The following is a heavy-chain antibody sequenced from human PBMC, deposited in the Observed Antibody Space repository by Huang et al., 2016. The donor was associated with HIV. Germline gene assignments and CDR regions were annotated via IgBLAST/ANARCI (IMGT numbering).Heavy chain of an antibody. CDR1: GASISGSNYY. J-gene: IGHJ4*02. V-gene: IGHV4-39*01. CDR3: ARSVVVVAAVRFYFDF. CDR2: IHYGGAK. D-gene: IGHD2-15*01. Sequence: LHESGPDLVKPSETLSLTCGVAGASISGSNYYWGWVRPSPGKGLEWIGSIHYGGAKFYNLSLKSRVSMSVDVSNNRFSLRLNSVTAADTAIYHCARSVVVVAAVRFYFDFWGQGILVTVPS.